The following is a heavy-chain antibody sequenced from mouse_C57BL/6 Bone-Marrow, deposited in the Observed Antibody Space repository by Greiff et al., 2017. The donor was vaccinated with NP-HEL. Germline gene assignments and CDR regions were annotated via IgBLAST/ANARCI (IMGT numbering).Heavy chain of an antibody. CDR3: ARSLWLRRGIPY. J-gene: IGHJ3*01. V-gene: IGHV5-17*01. CDR2: ISSGSSTI. CDR1: GFTFSDYG. D-gene: IGHD2-2*01. Sequence: EVKLMESGGGLVKPGGSLKLSCAASGFTFSDYGMHWVRQAPENGLEWVAYISSGSSTIYYADTVKGRFTISRDNAKNTLFLQMTSLRSEDTAMYYCARSLWLRRGIPYWGQGTLVTVSA.